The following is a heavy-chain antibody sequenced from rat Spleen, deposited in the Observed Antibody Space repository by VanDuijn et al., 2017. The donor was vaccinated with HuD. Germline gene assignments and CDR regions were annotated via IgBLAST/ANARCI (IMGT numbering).Heavy chain of an antibody. CDR1: GLSLTSNS. Sequence: QVQLKESGPGLAQPSQTLSLTCTVSGLSLTSNSVHWVRQPPGKGLEWMGGIWGDGSTDYNSALKSRLSITRDTSKSQVFLKMNSLQTEDIGTYYCARIGAGSFDYWGQGVMVTVSS. D-gene: IGHD1-5*01. J-gene: IGHJ2*01. CDR2: IWGDGST. CDR3: ARIGAGSFDY. V-gene: IGHV2-1*01.